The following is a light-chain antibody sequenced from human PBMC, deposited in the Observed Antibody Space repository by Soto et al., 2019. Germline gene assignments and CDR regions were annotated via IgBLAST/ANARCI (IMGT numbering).Light chain of an antibody. Sequence: QSALTQPPSASGSPGQSVTISCTGTSSDVGGYNYVSWYQQHPGKAPKLMIYEVSKRPSGVPDRFSGSKSGNTASLTVSGIQAEDEDDYYCCSYAGSNTLYVFGTGTKVTVL. J-gene: IGLJ1*01. CDR1: SSDVGGYNY. CDR3: CSYAGSNTLYV. V-gene: IGLV2-8*01. CDR2: EVS.